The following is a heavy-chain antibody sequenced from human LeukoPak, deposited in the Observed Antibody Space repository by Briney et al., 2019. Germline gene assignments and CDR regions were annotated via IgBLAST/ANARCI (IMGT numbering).Heavy chain of an antibody. CDR1: GFTFSDYY. Sequence: GGSLRLSCAASGFTFSDYYMSWIRQAPGKGLEWVSYISSSGSTIYYADSVKGRFTISRDNAKNSLYLQMNSLRVEDTAVYCCARDPVYGDYTYDYWGQGTLVTVSS. CDR3: ARDPVYGDYTYDY. J-gene: IGHJ4*02. CDR2: ISSSGSTI. D-gene: IGHD4-17*01. V-gene: IGHV3-11*01.